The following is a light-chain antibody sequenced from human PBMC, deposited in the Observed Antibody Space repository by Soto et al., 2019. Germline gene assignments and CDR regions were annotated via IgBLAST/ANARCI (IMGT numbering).Light chain of an antibody. CDR3: QHYNSNTWT. CDR1: QSVSNN. J-gene: IGKJ1*01. CDR2: GAS. Sequence: ETVMTQSPATLSVSPGERATLSCRASQSVSNNLAWYQQKPGQAPRLLIYGASTRATGFPARFSGSGSGTEFSLTISSLQSEDFALYYCQHYNSNTWTFGQGTKV. V-gene: IGKV3-15*01.